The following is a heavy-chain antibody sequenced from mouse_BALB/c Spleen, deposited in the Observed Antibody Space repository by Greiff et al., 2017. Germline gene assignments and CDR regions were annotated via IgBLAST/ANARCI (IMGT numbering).Heavy chain of an antibody. J-gene: IGHJ2*01. V-gene: IGHV5-9-4*01. CDR3: ARSYDYALFDY. D-gene: IGHD2-4*01. CDR1: GFTFSSYA. CDR2: ISSGGSYT. Sequence: DVHLVESGGGLVKPGGSLKLSCAASGFTFSSYAMSWVRQSPEKRLEWVAEISSGGSYTYYPDTVTGRFTISRDNAKNTLYLEMSSLRSEDTAMYYCARSYDYALFDYWGQGTTLTVSS.